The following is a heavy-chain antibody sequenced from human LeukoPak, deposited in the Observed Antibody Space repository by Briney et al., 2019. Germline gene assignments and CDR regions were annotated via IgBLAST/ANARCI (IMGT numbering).Heavy chain of an antibody. CDR3: ATGVHGIAAAGDYYFDY. D-gene: IGHD6-13*01. CDR2: IHTSGST. CDR1: GVSISSYY. Sequence: SETLSLTCTVSGVSISSYYWSWIRQPAGKGVEWIGRIHTSGSTNYNPSLKSRVTMSVDTSKNQFSLKLSSVTAADTAVYYCATGVHGIAAAGDYYFDYWGQGTLVTVSS. V-gene: IGHV4-4*07. J-gene: IGHJ4*02.